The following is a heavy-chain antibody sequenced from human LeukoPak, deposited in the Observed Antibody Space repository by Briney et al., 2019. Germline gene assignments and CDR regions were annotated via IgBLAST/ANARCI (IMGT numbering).Heavy chain of an antibody. CDR2: INPSGGST. CDR3: ARDYGDNYYYMDV. Sequence: ASVKVSCKASGYTFTSYYMHWLRQAPGQGLEWMGIINPSGGSTSYAQKFRGRVTMTRDTSTSTVYMELSSLRSEDTAVYYCARDYGDNYYYMDVWGKGTTVTVSS. CDR1: GYTFTSYY. D-gene: IGHD4-17*01. V-gene: IGHV1-46*01. J-gene: IGHJ6*03.